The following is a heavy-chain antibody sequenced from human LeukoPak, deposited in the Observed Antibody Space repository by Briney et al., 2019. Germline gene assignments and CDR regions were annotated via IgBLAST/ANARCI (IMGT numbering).Heavy chain of an antibody. J-gene: IGHJ6*03. D-gene: IGHD3-9*01. V-gene: IGHV4-59*01. CDR2: IYYSGST. Sequence: SETLSLTCTVSGGSISSYYWSWIRQPPGKGLEWIGYIYYSGSTNYNPSLKSRVTISVDTSKNQFSLKLSSVTAADTAVYYCARDHTYYDILTGYSPRYMDVWGKGTTVSVSS. CDR1: GGSISSYY. CDR3: ARDHTYYDILTGYSPRYMDV.